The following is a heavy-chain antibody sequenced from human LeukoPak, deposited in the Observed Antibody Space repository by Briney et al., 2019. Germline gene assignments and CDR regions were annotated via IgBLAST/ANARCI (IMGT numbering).Heavy chain of an antibody. V-gene: IGHV3-53*01. D-gene: IGHD4-17*01. J-gene: IGHJ4*02. CDR1: GFTVSSNY. Sequence: GGSLRLFCAASGFTVSSNYMSWVRQAPGKGLEWVSVIYSGGSTYYADSVKGRFTISRDNSKNTLYLQMNSLRAEDTAVYYCAKVAPYGDDYFDYWGQGTLVTVSS. CDR2: IYSGGST. CDR3: AKVAPYGDDYFDY.